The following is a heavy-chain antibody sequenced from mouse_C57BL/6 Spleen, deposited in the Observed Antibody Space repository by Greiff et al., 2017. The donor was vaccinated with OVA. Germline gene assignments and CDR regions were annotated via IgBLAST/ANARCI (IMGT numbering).Heavy chain of an antibody. V-gene: IGHV3-6*01. Sequence: VQLQQSGPGLVKPSQSLSLTCSVTGYSITSGYYWNWIRQFPGNKLEWMGYISYDGSNNYNPSLKNRISITRDTSKNQFFLKLNSVTTEDTATYYGARDTTVGYYFDYWGQGTTLTVSS. CDR2: ISYDGSN. CDR3: ARDTTVGYYFDY. CDR1: GYSITSGYY. D-gene: IGHD1-1*01. J-gene: IGHJ2*01.